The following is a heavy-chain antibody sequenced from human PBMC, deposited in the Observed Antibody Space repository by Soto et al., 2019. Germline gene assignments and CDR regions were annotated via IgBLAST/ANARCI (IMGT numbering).Heavy chain of an antibody. CDR3: ALTEGSGTNYPTTFDS. Sequence: GGSLRLPCSASGFIFSNYWMSWVRQAPGKGLEWVANIKQGGNEKYYVDSVKGRFTISRDNPKNLLYLQMSSLRADDTAVYYCALTEGSGTNYPTTFDSWGQGTLVTVSS. CDR1: GFIFSNYW. J-gene: IGHJ4*02. V-gene: IGHV3-7*01. CDR2: IKQGGNEK. D-gene: IGHD3-10*01.